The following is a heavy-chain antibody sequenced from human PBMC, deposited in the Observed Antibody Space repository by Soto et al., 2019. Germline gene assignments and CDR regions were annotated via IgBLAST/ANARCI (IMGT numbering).Heavy chain of an antibody. CDR2: IYYSGST. CDR1: GGSISSGGYY. CDR3: ARAPNAYCGGDCFFLDY. J-gene: IGHJ4*02. V-gene: IGHV4-31*03. Sequence: QVQLQESGPGLVKPSQTLSLTCTVSGGSISSGGYYWSWIRQHPGKGLEWIGYIYYSGSTYYNPXLKRRVTIAVXXSXNXXSLKLSSVTAADTAVYYCARAPNAYCGGDCFFLDYWGQGTLVTVSS. D-gene: IGHD2-21*02.